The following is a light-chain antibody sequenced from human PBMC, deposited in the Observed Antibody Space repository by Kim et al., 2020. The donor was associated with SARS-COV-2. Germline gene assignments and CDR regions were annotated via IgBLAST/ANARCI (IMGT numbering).Light chain of an antibody. J-gene: IGLJ1*01. V-gene: IGLV3-21*04. CDR3: QVWDSSSDHPRV. Sequence: PGKTARITCGGNNIGSKSVHWYQQKPGQAPVLVIYYDSDRPSGIPERFSGSNSGNTATLTISRVEAGDEADYYCQVWDSSSDHPRVFGTGTKVTVL. CDR2: YDS. CDR1: NIGSKS.